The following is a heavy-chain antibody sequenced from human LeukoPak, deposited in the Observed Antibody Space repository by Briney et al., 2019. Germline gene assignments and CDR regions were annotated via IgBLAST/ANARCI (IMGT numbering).Heavy chain of an antibody. CDR3: EKEGAVVPAATYYYYYYGMDV. D-gene: IGHD2-2*01. CDR1: GFTFDDYA. CDR2: ISWNSGSI. V-gene: IGHV3-9*01. J-gene: IGHJ6*02. Sequence: GGSLRLSCAAAGFTFDDYAMRWVRQAPGKGLEWVSGISWNSGSIGYADSGKGLFTISRDNAKNSLYLQMNSLRAEDTALYYCEKEGAVVPAATYYYYYYGMDVWGQGTTVTVSS.